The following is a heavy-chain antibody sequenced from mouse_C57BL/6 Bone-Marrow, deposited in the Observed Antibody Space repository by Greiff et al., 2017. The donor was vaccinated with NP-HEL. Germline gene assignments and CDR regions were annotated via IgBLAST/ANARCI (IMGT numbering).Heavy chain of an antibody. Sequence: VHLVESGAELVRPGASVTLSCKASGYTFTDYEMHWVKQTPVHGLEWIGAIDPETGGTAYNQKFKGKAILTADKSSSTAYMELRSLTSEDSAVYYCTRDGYRFAYWGQGTLVTVSA. CDR2: IDPETGGT. D-gene: IGHD2-3*01. V-gene: IGHV1-15*01. CDR1: GYTFTDYE. CDR3: TRDGYRFAY. J-gene: IGHJ3*01.